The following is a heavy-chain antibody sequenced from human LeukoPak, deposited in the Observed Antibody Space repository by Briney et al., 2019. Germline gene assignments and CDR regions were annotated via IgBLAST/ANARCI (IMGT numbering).Heavy chain of an antibody. Sequence: GGSLRLSCAASGFTFSSYAMSRVRQAPGKGLEWVSGISGSGDNTYYADSVKGRFTISRDNSKNTLYVQVNSMGTEDTAAYYCAKGSYYDSSGSFYFDYWGQGTLVTVSS. CDR3: AKGSYYDSSGSFYFDY. D-gene: IGHD3-22*01. J-gene: IGHJ4*02. V-gene: IGHV3-23*01. CDR1: GFTFSSYA. CDR2: ISGSGDNT.